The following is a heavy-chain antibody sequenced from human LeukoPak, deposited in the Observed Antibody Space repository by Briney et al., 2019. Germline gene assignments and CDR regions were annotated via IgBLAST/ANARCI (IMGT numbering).Heavy chain of an antibody. J-gene: IGHJ4*02. CDR1: GFTFDDYA. CDR2: ISGDGGST. V-gene: IGHV3-43*02. CDR3: AKDTLEYYDTSGYADH. Sequence: GGSLRLSCAASGFTFDDYALHWVRQAPGKGLEWVSLISGDGGSTFYAESVKGRFTISRDNRKNSLSLQMNGLRTEDTALYYCAKDTLEYYDTSGYADHWGQGTLVTVSS. D-gene: IGHD3-22*01.